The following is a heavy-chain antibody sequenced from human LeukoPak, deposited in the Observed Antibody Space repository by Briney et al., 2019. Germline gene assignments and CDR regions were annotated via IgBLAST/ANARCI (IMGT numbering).Heavy chain of an antibody. Sequence: EESLKISCKGSGYSFPSYWIGWVRQMPGKGLEWMGISYPGGSNTNYSPSFQGQVTISADKSISTAYLQWSGLKASDTAMYYCARHHYYDSSGYHEYNWFDPWGQGTLVTVSS. V-gene: IGHV5-51*01. CDR2: SYPGGSNT. CDR3: ARHHYYDSSGYHEYNWFDP. J-gene: IGHJ5*02. CDR1: GYSFPSYW. D-gene: IGHD3-22*01.